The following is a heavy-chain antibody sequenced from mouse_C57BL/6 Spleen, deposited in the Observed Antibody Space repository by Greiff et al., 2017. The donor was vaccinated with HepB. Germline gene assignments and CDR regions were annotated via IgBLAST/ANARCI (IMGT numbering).Heavy chain of an antibody. CDR2: IDPETGGT. CDR3: TRHRQLDY. CDR1: GYTFTDYE. Sequence: VQLQQSGAELVRPGASVTMSCKASGYTFTDYEMHWVKQTPVHGLEWIGAIDPETGGTAYNQKFKGKAILTADKSSSTAYMELRSLTSEDSAVYYCTRHRQLDYWGQGTTLTVSS. J-gene: IGHJ2*01. D-gene: IGHD3-2*01. V-gene: IGHV1-15*01.